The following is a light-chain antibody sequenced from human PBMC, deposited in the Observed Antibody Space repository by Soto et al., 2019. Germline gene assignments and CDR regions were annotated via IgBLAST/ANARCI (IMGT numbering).Light chain of an antibody. J-gene: IGKJ5*01. V-gene: IGKV1-33*01. CDR1: QNINNY. CDR3: QQYENRPT. CDR2: DAS. Sequence: IQINQSPQSLSASVGDRVTITCQASQNINNYLNWYQQKPGRAPKLLIYDASNLEAGVPSRFRGSGSGTDFTFTISRLQPEDIATYYCQQYENRPTFGQGTRLEIK.